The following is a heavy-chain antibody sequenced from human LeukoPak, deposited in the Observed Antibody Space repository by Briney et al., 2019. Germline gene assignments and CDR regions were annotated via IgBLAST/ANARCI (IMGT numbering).Heavy chain of an antibody. CDR3: ASFGAHSFDY. D-gene: IGHD3-10*01. V-gene: IGHV7-4-1*02. J-gene: IGHJ4*02. Sequence: ASVKVSCKASGYTFTGYYMHWVRQAPGQGLEFMGWINTGTGNPTYAQGFTGRFVFSLDTSVSTAYLQISTLKPEDTAVYYCASFGAHSFDYWGQGTLVTVSS. CDR2: INTGTGNP. CDR1: GYTFTGYY.